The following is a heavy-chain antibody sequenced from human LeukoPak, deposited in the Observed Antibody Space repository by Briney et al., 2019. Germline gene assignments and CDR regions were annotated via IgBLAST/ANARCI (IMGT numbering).Heavy chain of an antibody. Sequence: GGSLRLSCAASGFTFSSYSMNWVRQAPGKGLEWVSSISSSSSYIYYADSVKGRFTISRDNAKNSLYLQMNSLRAEDTAVYFCARDTTVQQLAPGFFDYWGQGTLVTVPS. J-gene: IGHJ4*02. D-gene: IGHD6-13*01. CDR3: ARDTTVQQLAPGFFDY. CDR1: GFTFSSYS. V-gene: IGHV3-21*01. CDR2: ISSSSSYI.